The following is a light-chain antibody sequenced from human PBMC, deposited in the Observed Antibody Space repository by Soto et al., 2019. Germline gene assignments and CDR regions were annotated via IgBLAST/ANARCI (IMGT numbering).Light chain of an antibody. Sequence: DIVMTQSPDSLAVSLGERATINCKSSQSVLKSSNDKNHLAWYQQKPGQPPRLLIFWASTRESGVPDRFSGGGSGTDFTLTISSLQAEDVAVYYCQQYYSPPAMFGHGTKVEI. J-gene: IGKJ1*01. CDR1: QSVLKSSNDKNH. V-gene: IGKV4-1*01. CDR3: QQYYSPPAM. CDR2: WAS.